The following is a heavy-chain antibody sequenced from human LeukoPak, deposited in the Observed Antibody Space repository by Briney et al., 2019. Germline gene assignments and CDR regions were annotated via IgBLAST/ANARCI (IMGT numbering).Heavy chain of an antibody. V-gene: IGHV3-11*01. D-gene: IGHD1-26*01. CDR1: GFTFSDYY. CDR3: ARALLGSRPYYGMDV. Sequence: GGSLRLSCAASGFTFSDYYMSWIRQAPGKGLEWVSYISSGGSTIYYADSVKGRFTISRDNAKNSLYLQMNSLRAEDTAVYYCARALLGSRPYYGMDVWGQGTTVTVSS. CDR2: ISSGGSTI. J-gene: IGHJ6*02.